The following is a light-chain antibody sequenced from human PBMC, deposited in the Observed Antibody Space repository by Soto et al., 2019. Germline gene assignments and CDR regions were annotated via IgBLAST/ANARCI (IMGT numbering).Light chain of an antibody. CDR2: DAS. J-gene: IGKJ1*01. CDR3: QQRSNWPPWT. V-gene: IGKV3-11*01. CDR1: QNVNNN. Sequence: EIVMTQSPATLSVSPGERATLSCRASQNVNNNLAWYQQKPGQAPRLLIYDASNWATGIPARFSGSGSGTDFTLTIISLEPEDVAVYYCQQRSNWPPWTFGQGTKVDIK.